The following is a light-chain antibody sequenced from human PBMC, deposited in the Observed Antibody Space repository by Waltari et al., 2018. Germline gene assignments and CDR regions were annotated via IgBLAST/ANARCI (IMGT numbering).Light chain of an antibody. J-gene: IGKJ2*01. CDR2: WAS. CDR3: QQYYTTPYT. CDR1: QSVLYSSNSRNC. Sequence: DIVMTQSPDSLGVSLGERATINCKFSQSVLYSSNSRNCLAWFQQRPGQPPKLLIYWASTRESGVPDRFSGSGSGTDFTLTISSLQAEDVAIYYCQQYYTTPYTFGQGTKLDIK. V-gene: IGKV4-1*01.